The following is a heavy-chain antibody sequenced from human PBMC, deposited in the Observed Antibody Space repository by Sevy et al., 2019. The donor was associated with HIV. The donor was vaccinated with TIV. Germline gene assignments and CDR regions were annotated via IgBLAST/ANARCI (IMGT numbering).Heavy chain of an antibody. D-gene: IGHD2-2*02. CDR1: GFAFYEYS. J-gene: IGHJ4*02. Sequence: GGSLRLSCAASGFAFYEYSMSWIRQAPGKGLGWVATLSFGCGKINYADSVKGRFTISRDNSQNSFYLQKDNLRVEDTTLHYLAREGFSIPHDYWGQGTRVTVSS. CDR3: AREGFSIPHDY. CDR2: LSFGCGKI. V-gene: IGHV3-23*01.